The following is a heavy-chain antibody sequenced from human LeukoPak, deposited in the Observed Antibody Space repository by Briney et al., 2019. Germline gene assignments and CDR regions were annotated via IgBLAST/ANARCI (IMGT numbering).Heavy chain of an antibody. J-gene: IGHJ3*02. CDR3: ARVPFEAGDIVVVPAAIHAFDI. CDR2: IYYSGST. D-gene: IGHD2-2*02. Sequence: PSQTLSLTCTVSGGSISSGDYYWSWIRQPPGKGLEWIGYIYYSGSTYYNPSLKSRVTISVDTSKNQFSLKLSSVTAADTAVYYCARVPFEAGDIVVVPAAIHAFDIWGQGTMVTVSS. CDR1: GGSISSGDYY. V-gene: IGHV4-30-4*08.